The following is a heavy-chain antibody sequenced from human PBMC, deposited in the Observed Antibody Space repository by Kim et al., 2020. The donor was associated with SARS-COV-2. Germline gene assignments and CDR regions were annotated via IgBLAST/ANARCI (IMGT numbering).Heavy chain of an antibody. Sequence: PSIKGRVTMSVDTSKNQFSLKLSSVTAADTAVYYCARGSGPAVANWFDPWGQGTLVTVSS. V-gene: IGHV4-31*02. D-gene: IGHD2-2*01. CDR3: ARGSGPAVANWFDP. J-gene: IGHJ5*02.